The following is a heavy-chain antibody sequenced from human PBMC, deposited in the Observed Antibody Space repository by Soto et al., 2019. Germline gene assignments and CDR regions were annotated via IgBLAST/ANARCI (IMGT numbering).Heavy chain of an antibody. CDR3: GRGGSDSPMAPGY. J-gene: IGHJ4*02. D-gene: IGHD5-18*01. Sequence: PGGSLRLSCAASGFTFSMYWMHWVRQVPGKGPEWVSRINDDGISTNYADSVKGRFTISRDNAKNTLYLQMNALRVEDTAVYYCGRGGSDSPMAPGYWGQGTLVTVSS. CDR1: GFTFSMYW. V-gene: IGHV3-74*01. CDR2: INDDGIST.